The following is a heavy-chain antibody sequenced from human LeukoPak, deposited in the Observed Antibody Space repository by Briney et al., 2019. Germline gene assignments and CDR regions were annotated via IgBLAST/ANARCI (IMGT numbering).Heavy chain of an antibody. CDR2: ISAYNGNT. CDR1: GYTFTSYG. J-gene: IGHJ4*02. CDR3: ARGPNVDTAMVIDY. Sequence: ASVKVSCKASGYTFTSYGISWLRQAPAQGLEWMGWISAYNGNTNYAQKLQGRVTMTTDTSTSIAYMELRSLRSDDTAVYYCARGPNVDTAMVIDYWGQGTLVTVSS. D-gene: IGHD5-18*01. V-gene: IGHV1-18*01.